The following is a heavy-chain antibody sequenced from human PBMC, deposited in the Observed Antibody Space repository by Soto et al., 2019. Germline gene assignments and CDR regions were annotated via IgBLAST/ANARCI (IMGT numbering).Heavy chain of an antibody. Sequence: EGQLVESGGGSVQPGGSLRLSCAVSGFSLSSYWMHWVRQAPGKGLVWVSRIQSDGSSTNYADSVKGRFTISRDNVKNTLYLQMDSLRVEDTAVYYCAREKAVAGTTFDYWGLGSLVTVSS. D-gene: IGHD6-19*01. CDR1: GFSLSSYW. CDR2: IQSDGSST. J-gene: IGHJ4*02. V-gene: IGHV3-74*01. CDR3: AREKAVAGTTFDY.